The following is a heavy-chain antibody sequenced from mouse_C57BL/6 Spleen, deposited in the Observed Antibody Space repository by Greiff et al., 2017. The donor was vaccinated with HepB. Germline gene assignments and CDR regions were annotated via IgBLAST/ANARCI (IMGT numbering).Heavy chain of an antibody. CDR2: INPNYDTT. J-gene: IGHJ2*01. CDR3: EREEIYDGYDRNY. CDR1: GYSFTDYN. D-gene: IGHD2-3*01. Sequence: VQLQQSGPELVKPGASVKISCKASGYSFTDYNMNWVKQSNGKSLEWIGVINPNYDTTSYNQKFKGKDTFTLDQSSRTAYMHLNSLKSEDSAVDYCEREEIYDGYDRNYWGQGTTLTVSS. V-gene: IGHV1-39*01.